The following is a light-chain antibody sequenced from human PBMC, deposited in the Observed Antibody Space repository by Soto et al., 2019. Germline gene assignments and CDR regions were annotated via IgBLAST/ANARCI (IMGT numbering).Light chain of an antibody. J-gene: IGKJ4*01. CDR1: QSVSSY. CDR2: DAS. V-gene: IGKV3-11*01. CDR3: QHRANWPLT. Sequence: EIVLTQSPATLSLSPGERATLSCRASQSVSSYLAWYQQKPGQAPRLLIYDASNRATGIPARFSGTGSGTDFTLTISSLEPEDFAVYFCQHRANWPLTFGGGTKVEIK.